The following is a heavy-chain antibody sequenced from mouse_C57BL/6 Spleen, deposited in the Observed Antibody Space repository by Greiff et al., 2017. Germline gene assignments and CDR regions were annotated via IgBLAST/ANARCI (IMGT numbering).Heavy chain of an antibody. V-gene: IGHV5-4*01. CDR1: GFTFSSYA. D-gene: IGHD3-2*02. CDR3: ARDEAQPGAMDY. CDR2: ISDGGSYT. Sequence: EVQLQESGGGLVKPGGSLKLSCAASGFTFSSYAMSWVRQTPEQRLEWVATISDGGSYTYYPDNVKGRFTITRDNANNNLYLQMSHLKSEDTAMYDCARDEAQPGAMDYWGQGTSVTVSS. J-gene: IGHJ4*01.